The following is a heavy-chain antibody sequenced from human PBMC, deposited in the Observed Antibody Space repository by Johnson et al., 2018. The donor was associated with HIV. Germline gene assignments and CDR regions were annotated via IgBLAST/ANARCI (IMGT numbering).Heavy chain of an antibody. V-gene: IGHV3-43D*03. CDR2: ISWDGGST. CDR3: AKDRGGYYDSSGYGAFDI. D-gene: IGHD3-22*01. J-gene: IGHJ3*02. CDR1: PFTFNSNA. Sequence: LESGGGLVQPGGSLRLSCGASPFTFNSNATSWVRQAPVKGLDWVSLISWDGGSTYYADSVKGRFTISRDNSKNSLYLQMNSLRAEDTALYYCAKDRGGYYDSSGYGAFDIWGQGTMVTVSS.